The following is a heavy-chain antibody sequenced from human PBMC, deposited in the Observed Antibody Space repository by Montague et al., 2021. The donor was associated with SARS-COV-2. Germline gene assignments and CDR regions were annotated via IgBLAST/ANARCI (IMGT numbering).Heavy chain of an antibody. D-gene: IGHD3-22*01. Sequence: SETLSLTCTVSGGSTNNYYWSWIRQPVGKGLEWIGRIHASGISTXXPSXXXRVTMSVDTPKNQFSLKLSSVTAADTAVYYCARGRFYYDSGELGSWGQGTLVTVSS. CDR1: GGSTNNYY. CDR2: IHASGIS. V-gene: IGHV4-4*07. CDR3: ARGRFYYDSGELGS. J-gene: IGHJ5*02.